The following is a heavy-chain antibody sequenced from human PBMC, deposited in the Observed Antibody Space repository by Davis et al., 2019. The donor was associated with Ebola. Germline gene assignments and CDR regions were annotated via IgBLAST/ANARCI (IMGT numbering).Heavy chain of an antibody. D-gene: IGHD1-26*01. V-gene: IGHV7-4-1*02. CDR1: GYSFKNYA. Sequence: ASVKVSCKASGYSFKNYAISWVRQAPGQGLEWMGWINTKTGNPTYAQGFAGRFAFSVDTSVTTAYLQISNLKAADTAVYYCAARSGSYYSGLDYWGQGTLVTVSS. J-gene: IGHJ4*02. CDR2: INTKTGNP. CDR3: AARSGSYYSGLDY.